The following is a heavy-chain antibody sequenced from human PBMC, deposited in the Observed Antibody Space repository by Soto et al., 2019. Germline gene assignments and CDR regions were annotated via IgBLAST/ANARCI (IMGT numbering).Heavy chain of an antibody. CDR3: ARMVDIVAPTYYYYYGMDV. D-gene: IGHD5-12*01. CDR1: GFSLSTSGMC. J-gene: IGHJ6*02. V-gene: IGHV2-70*01. Sequence: SGPTLVNPTQTLTLTCTFSGFSLSTSGMCVSWIRRPPGKALEWLALIDWDDDKYYSTSLKTRLTISKDTSKNQVVLTMTNMDPVDTATYYCARMVDIVAPTYYYYYGMDVWGQGTTVTVSS. CDR2: IDWDDDK.